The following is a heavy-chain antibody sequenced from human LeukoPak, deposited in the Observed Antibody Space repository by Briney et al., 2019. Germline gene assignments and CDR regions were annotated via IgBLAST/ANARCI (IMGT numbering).Heavy chain of an antibody. CDR3: ARAKWQQLVRLTY. J-gene: IGHJ4*02. CDR2: ISAYNGNT. Sequence: ASVKVSCKASGYTFTSYGISWVRQAPGQGLEWMGWISAYNGNTNYAQKLQGRVTMTTDTSTSTACMELRSLRSDDTAVYYCARAKWQQLVRLTYWGQGTLVTVSS. CDR1: GYTFTSYG. V-gene: IGHV1-18*01. D-gene: IGHD6-13*01.